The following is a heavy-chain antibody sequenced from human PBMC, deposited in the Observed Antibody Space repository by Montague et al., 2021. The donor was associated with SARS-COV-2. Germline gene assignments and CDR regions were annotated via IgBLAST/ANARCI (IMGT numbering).Heavy chain of an antibody. Sequence: SETLSLTCTVSGGSISTYYWNWIRQFPGKGLEWIGYIDYSGSTNYNPSLQGRVIISVDRSKIQFSLKLNSVTAAGTAIYYCARLPYDNSYGMDVGGQGTTGTVS. V-gene: IGHV4-59*01. J-gene: IGHJ6*02. CDR1: GGSISTYY. CDR3: ARLPYDNSYGMDV. CDR2: IDYSGST. D-gene: IGHD3-9*01.